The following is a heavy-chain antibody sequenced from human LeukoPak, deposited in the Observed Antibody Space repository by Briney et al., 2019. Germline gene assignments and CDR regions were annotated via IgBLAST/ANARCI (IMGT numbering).Heavy chain of an antibody. CDR3: ARVRGQLLSYGVLDP. D-gene: IGHD2-2*01. J-gene: IGHJ5*02. CDR2: IIPIFGTA. Sequence: ASVKVSCKASGYTFTGYYMHWVRQAPGQGLEWMGGIIPIFGTANYAQKFQGRVTITADESTSTAYMELSSLRSEDTAVYYCARVRGQLLSYGVLDPWGQGTLVTVSS. V-gene: IGHV1-69*13. CDR1: GYTFTGYY.